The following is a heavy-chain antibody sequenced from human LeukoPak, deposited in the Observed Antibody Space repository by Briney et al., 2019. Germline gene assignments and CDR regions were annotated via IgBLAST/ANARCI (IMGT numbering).Heavy chain of an antibody. CDR1: GGPISSGSYH. Sequence: TLSLTCTVSGGPISSGSYHWSWIRQPAGKGLEWIGRIYTSGSTNYNPSLKSRVTISVDTSKNQFSLKLSSVTAADTAVYYCAGRDYGDYGSGYYYMDVWGKGTTVTISS. V-gene: IGHV4-61*02. CDR3: AGRDYGDYGSGYYYMDV. CDR2: IYTSGST. J-gene: IGHJ6*03. D-gene: IGHD4-17*01.